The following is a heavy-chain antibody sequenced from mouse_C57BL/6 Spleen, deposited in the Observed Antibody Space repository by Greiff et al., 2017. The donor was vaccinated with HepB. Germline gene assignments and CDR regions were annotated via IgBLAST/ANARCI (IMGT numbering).Heavy chain of an antibody. V-gene: IGHV1-50*01. CDR1: GYTFTSYW. Sequence: VQLQQPGAELVKPGASVKLSCKASGYTFTSYWMQWVKQRPGQGLEWIGEIDPSDSYTNYNQKFKGKATLTVDTSSSTAYMQLSSLTSEDSAVYYCARRGGNWYFDVWGKGTTVTVSS. J-gene: IGHJ1*03. CDR2: IDPSDSYT. CDR3: ARRGGNWYFDV.